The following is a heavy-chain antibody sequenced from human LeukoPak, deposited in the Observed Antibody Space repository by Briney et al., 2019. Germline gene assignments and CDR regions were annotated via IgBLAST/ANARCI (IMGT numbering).Heavy chain of an antibody. CDR2: MYHTGST. D-gene: IGHD3-10*01. Sequence: SETLSLTCTVSGGSISSYYWSWIRQPPGKGLEWIGYMYHTGSTNYNPSLKSRVTISVDTSKNQFSLKLSSVTAADTAVYYCAADSGSGNNWFDPWGQGTLVTVSS. J-gene: IGHJ5*02. V-gene: IGHV4-59*01. CDR1: GGSISSYY. CDR3: AADSGSGNNWFDP.